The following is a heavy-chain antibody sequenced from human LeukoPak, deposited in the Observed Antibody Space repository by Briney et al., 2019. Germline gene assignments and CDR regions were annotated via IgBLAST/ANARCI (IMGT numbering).Heavy chain of an antibody. CDR3: ARYCSGGSCYSTYAFDI. CDR1: GFTFSSYW. J-gene: IGHJ3*02. CDR2: IKQDGSEK. V-gene: IGHV3-7*01. D-gene: IGHD2-15*01. Sequence: GGSLRLSCAASGFTFSSYWMSWVRQAPGKGLEWVANIKQDGSEKYYVDSVKGRFTISRDNAKNSLYLQMNSLGAEDTAVYYCARYCSGGSCYSTYAFDIWGQGTMVTVSS.